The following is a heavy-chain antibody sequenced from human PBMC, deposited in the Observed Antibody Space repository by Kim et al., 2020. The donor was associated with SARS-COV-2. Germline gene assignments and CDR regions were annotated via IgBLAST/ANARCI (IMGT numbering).Heavy chain of an antibody. J-gene: IGHJ4*02. CDR3: ARPLRGGHYYDSSGSLDY. CDR2: IYPGDSDT. CDR1: GYSFTSYW. V-gene: IGHV5-51*01. Sequence: GESLKISCKGSGYSFTSYWIGWVRQMPGKGLEWMGIIYPGDSDTRYSPSFQGQVTISADKSISTAYLQWSSLKASDAAMYYCARPLRGGHYYDSSGSLDYWGQGTLVTVSS. D-gene: IGHD3-22*01.